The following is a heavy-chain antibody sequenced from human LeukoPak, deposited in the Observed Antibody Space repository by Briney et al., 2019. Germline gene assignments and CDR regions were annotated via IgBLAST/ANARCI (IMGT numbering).Heavy chain of an antibody. CDR1: GGSINSGSYY. CDR2: IYTSGST. J-gene: IGHJ4*02. V-gene: IGHV4-61*02. CDR3: ARTPLQDNNPLFDY. D-gene: IGHD1/OR15-1a*01. Sequence: SETLSLTCTASGGSINSGSYYCSWIRQPAGKGLEWIGRIYTSGSTNYNPSLKSRVTISVDTSKNQFSLQLNSVTPEDTAVYYCARTPLQDNNPLFDYWGQGTLVTVSS.